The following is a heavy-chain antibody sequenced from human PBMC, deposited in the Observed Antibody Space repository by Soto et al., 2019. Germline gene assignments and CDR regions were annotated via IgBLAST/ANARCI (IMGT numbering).Heavy chain of an antibody. V-gene: IGHV2-5*02. D-gene: IGHD2-21*01. J-gene: IGHJ5*02. Sequence: QITLKESGPTLVKPTQTLTLTCTFSGFSLSTSRVGVGWIRQPPGKALEWLALIYWDDDKRYSPSLNSMLTISKDTSNTQGVLTMSYRDPVDTATYYCAHSLVVVSGAENWFDPCGQGTLFTVSS. CDR3: AHSLVVVSGAENWFDP. CDR1: GFSLSTSRVG. CDR2: IYWDDDK.